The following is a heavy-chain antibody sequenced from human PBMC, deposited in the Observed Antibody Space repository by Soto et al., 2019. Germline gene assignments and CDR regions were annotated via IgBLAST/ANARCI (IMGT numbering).Heavy chain of an antibody. CDR2: IYYSGST. CDR3: ARRWGYTFDY. Sequence: PLETLSLTCTVSGGSISSYYWSWIRQPPGKGLEWIGYIYYSGSTNYNPSLKSRVTISVDTSKNQFSLKLSSVTAADTAVYYCARRWGYTFDYWGQGTLVTVSS. CDR1: GGSISSYY. D-gene: IGHD5-12*01. V-gene: IGHV4-59*08. J-gene: IGHJ4*02.